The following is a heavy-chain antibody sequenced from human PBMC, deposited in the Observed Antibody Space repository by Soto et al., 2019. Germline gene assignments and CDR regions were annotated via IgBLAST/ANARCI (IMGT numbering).Heavy chain of an antibody. CDR2: INHSGST. CDR3: ARESLWLVTDAFDI. CDR1: GGSFSGYY. D-gene: IGHD6-19*01. J-gene: IGHJ3*02. V-gene: IGHV4-34*01. Sequence: QVQLQQWGAGLLKPSETLSLTCAVYGGSFSGYYWSWIRQPPGKGLEWIGEINHSGSTNYNPSLKSRVTRSVDTSKNQFSLKLSSVTAADTAVYYCARESLWLVTDAFDIWGQGTMVTVSS.